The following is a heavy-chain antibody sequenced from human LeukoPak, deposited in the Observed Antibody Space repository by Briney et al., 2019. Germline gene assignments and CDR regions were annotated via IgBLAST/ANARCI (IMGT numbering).Heavy chain of an antibody. V-gene: IGHV3-74*01. D-gene: IGHD5-12*01. CDR2: FNSDGRST. Sequence: GGSLRLSCAASGFTFSTYWMHWVRQAPGKGLVWVSRFNSDGRSTYYADSVKGRFTISRDNSGNTVFLHMTSLRPEDTAVYFCAREGHTSGFCGAFDIWGQGTTVTISS. CDR1: GFTFSTYW. J-gene: IGHJ3*02. CDR3: AREGHTSGFCGAFDI.